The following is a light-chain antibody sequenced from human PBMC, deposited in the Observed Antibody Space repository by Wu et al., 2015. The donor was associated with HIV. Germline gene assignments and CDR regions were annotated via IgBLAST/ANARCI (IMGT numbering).Light chain of an antibody. J-gene: IGKJ4*01. CDR3: QQLNTYPLT. CDR2: TAY. CDR1: EDISSY. Sequence: DIQLTQSPSFLSASVGGRVTITCRASEDISSYLAWFQQKPGKSPKLLIYTAYTLQSGVPSRFSGSGSGTEFTLTISSLRPEDFATYYCQQLNTYPLTFGGGTKVEIK. V-gene: IGKV1-9*01.